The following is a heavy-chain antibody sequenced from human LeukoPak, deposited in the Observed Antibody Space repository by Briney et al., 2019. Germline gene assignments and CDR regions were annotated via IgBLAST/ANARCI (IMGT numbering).Heavy chain of an antibody. Sequence: ASVNVSCKASGYTFTSYYMHWVRQAPGQGLEWMGIINPSGVTTIYAQKFQGRVTVTRDTSTSTVYMGLSSLRSEDTAVYYCARDLGGRSGSLDYWGQGTLVTVSS. CDR2: INPSGVTT. CDR3: ARDLGGRSGSLDY. J-gene: IGHJ4*02. CDR1: GYTFTSYY. D-gene: IGHD3-22*01. V-gene: IGHV1-46*01.